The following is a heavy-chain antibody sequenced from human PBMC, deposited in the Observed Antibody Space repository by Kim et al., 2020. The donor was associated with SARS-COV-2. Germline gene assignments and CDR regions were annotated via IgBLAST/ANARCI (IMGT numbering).Heavy chain of an antibody. Sequence: NTNYAQKLQGRVTMTTDTSTSTAYMELGGLRSDDTAVYYCARRAGYSYDYWGQGTLVTVSS. D-gene: IGHD5-18*01. V-gene: IGHV1-18*01. CDR2: NT. CDR3: ARRAGYSYDY. J-gene: IGHJ4*02.